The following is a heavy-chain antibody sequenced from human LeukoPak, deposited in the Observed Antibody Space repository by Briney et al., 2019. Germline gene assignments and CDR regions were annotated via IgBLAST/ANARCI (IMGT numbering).Heavy chain of an antibody. D-gene: IGHD6-13*01. CDR1: GFTFSDYW. J-gene: IGHJ4*01. CDR3: ARDGTAAGLYFDL. CDR2: ISQNGGEK. Sequence: PGGSLRLSXAVSGFTFSDYWMNWVRQTPGKGLEWVASISQNGGEKSYVDSVKGRFTISRDNPKNSLYLQMSSLRAEDTAVYYCARDGTAAGLYFDLWGQGTLVTVSS. V-gene: IGHV3-7*01.